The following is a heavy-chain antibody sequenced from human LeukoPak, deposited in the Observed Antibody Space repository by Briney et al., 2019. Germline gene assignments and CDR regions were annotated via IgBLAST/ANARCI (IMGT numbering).Heavy chain of an antibody. CDR1: GFTFSSYA. D-gene: IGHD4-17*01. J-gene: IGHJ4*02. Sequence: GGSLRLSCAASGFTFSSYAMSWVRQAPGKGLEWVSAISGSGGSTYYADSMKGRFTISRDNSKNTLYLQMNSLRAEDTAVYYCTTDPGRRVTTVPFWGQGTLVTVSS. CDR2: ISGSGGST. CDR3: TTDPGRRVTTVPF. V-gene: IGHV3-23*01.